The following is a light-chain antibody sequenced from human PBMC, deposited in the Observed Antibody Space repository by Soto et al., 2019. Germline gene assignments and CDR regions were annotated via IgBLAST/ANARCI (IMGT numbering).Light chain of an antibody. J-gene: IGLJ1*01. CDR1: SSDVGGYNY. Sequence: QSALTQPASVSGSPGQSITFSCAGTSSDVGGYNYVSWYQQYPGKAPKLMIYEVSHRPSGVSNRFSGSKSGNTASLTISGLQSEDEADYFCSSYTSSRTFVFGTGTKLTVL. V-gene: IGLV2-14*01. CDR2: EVS. CDR3: SSYTSSRTFV.